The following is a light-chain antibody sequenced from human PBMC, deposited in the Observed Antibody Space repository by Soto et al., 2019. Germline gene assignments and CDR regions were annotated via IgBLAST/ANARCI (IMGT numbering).Light chain of an antibody. J-gene: IGLJ2*01. CDR3: QSYDRSQSAL. CDR2: ANN. Sequence: QSVLTQPPSASGTPGQKVFISCSGSSSNIGGTNYAYWYQQLPGAAPKLLIYANNNRPSGVPDRFSGSKSGTSASLAITGLQTEDEADYYCQSYDRSQSALFGGGTKVTVL. CDR1: SSNIGGTNY. V-gene: IGLV1-40*01.